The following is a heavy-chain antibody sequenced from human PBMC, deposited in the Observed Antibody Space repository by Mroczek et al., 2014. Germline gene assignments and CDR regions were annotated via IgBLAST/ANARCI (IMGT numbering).Heavy chain of an antibody. Sequence: KESGPRTGEAFTDPVPHLHCLCWXHQQWWLLLELDPPAPRKGLEWDWVHLLHGSTYYNPSLKSRVTISVDTSKNQFSLKLSSVTAADTAVYYCARGPLPSPDYDSSGYYLNTQRELPDYWGQGTLVTVSS. D-gene: IGHD3-22*01. CDR1: WXHQQWWLL. V-gene: IGHV4-31*03. CDR2: LLHGST. CDR3: ARGPLPSPDYDSSGYYLNTQRELPDY. J-gene: IGHJ4*02.